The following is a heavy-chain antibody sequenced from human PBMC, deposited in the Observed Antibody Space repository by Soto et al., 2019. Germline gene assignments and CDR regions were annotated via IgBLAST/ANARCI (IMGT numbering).Heavy chain of an antibody. V-gene: IGHV3-23*01. CDR1: GFTFSSYA. D-gene: IGHD1-1*01. Sequence: PGGSLRLSCAASGFTFSSYAMSCVRKPPWKGLEWVSAISDRGGSTYYADSVKGRLTISSDNSKNTLYLQMNSLRAEDTAVYYCVHDRPSRDALDIWGQGTMVTVSS. CDR3: VHDRPSRDALDI. CDR2: ISDRGGST. J-gene: IGHJ3*02.